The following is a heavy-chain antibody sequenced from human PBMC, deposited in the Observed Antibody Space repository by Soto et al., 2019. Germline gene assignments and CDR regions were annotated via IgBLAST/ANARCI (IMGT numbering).Heavy chain of an antibody. V-gene: IGHV3-21*01. D-gene: IGHD1-26*01. CDR3: AREPASHYAFDI. J-gene: IGHJ3*02. CDR1: GFTFSSDS. CDR2: ISSSSSYI. Sequence: GGSLRLSCAASGFTFSSDSMNWVRQAPGKGLEWVSSISSSSSYIYYADSVKGRFTISRDNAKNSLYLQMNSLRAEDTAVYYCAREPASHYAFDIWGQGTMVTVS.